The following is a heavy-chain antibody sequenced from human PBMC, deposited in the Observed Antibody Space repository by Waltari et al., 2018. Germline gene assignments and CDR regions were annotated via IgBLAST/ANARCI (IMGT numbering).Heavy chain of an antibody. D-gene: IGHD6-13*01. J-gene: IGHJ5*02. CDR1: GDSISSYY. CDR3: ARVATIAAAGTRWFDP. CDR2: IYYSGST. Sequence: QVQLQESGPGLVKPSETLSLTCTVSGDSISSYYWSWIRQPPGKGLEWIGYIYYSGSTNYNPSLKSRVTISVDTSKNQFSLKLSSVTAADTAVYYCARVATIAAAGTRWFDPWGQGTLVTVSS. V-gene: IGHV4-59*01.